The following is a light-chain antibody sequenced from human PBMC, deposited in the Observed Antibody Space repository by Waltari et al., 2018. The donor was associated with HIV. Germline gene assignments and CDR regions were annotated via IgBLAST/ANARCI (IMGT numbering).Light chain of an antibody. J-gene: IGLJ2*01. Sequence: HSVLTQPPSASRTPGQRVTISCSVSSPNIRSNTVHGYPQIPRTAPKLHIYSNNQRPAGVPDRFSGSKSGTSASLAISGLQSEDEADYYCAAWNDSLNEVFGGGTKLTVL. CDR2: SNN. CDR3: AAWNDSLNEV. CDR1: SPNIRSNT. V-gene: IGLV1-44*01.